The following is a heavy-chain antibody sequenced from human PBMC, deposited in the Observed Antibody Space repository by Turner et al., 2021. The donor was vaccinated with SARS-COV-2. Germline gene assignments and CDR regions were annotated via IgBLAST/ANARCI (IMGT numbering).Heavy chain of an antibody. V-gene: IGHV3-21*01. CDR2: ISSSSSYI. CDR3: ARGTYYYDSSVYSGTNWFDP. J-gene: IGHJ5*02. CDR1: GFPFSSYT. D-gene: IGHD3-22*01. Sequence: EVQLVESGGGLVKPGGALRLSCAAPGFPFSSYTMDWVRQAPGKGLEWVSSISSSSSYIYYADSVKGRFTISRDNAKNSLYLQMNSLRAEDTAVYYCARGTYYYDSSVYSGTNWFDPWGQGTLVTVSS.